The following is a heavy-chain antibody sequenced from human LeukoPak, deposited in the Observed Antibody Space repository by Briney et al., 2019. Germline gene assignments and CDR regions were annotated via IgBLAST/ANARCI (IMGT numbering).Heavy chain of an antibody. V-gene: IGHV4-59*01. J-gene: IGHJ4*02. CDR3: ASQSSELAVAGYFDY. CDR2: TYYSGST. D-gene: IGHD6-19*01. Sequence: QSSETLSLTCTVSGGSISSYYWSWIRQPPGKGLEWIGYTYYSGSTNYNPSLKSRVTISVDTSKNQFSLKLSSVTAADTAVYYCASQSSELAVAGYFDYWGQGTLVTVSS. CDR1: GGSISSYY.